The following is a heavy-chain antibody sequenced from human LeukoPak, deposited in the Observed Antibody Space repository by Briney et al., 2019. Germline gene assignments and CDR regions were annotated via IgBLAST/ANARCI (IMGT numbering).Heavy chain of an antibody. CDR3: ERAPSGRWQGFDY. J-gene: IGHJ4*02. CDR2: INPNGGGT. CDR1: GYTFTTLY. V-gene: IGHV1-46*01. D-gene: IGHD1-26*01. Sequence: GASVKVSCKASGYTFTTLYLHWVRQAPGQGLEWMGVINPNGGGTRYAEKFQGRVTMTRDTSTSTVYMELSSLRSEDTAVYYCERAPSGRWQGFDYWGQGTLVTVSS.